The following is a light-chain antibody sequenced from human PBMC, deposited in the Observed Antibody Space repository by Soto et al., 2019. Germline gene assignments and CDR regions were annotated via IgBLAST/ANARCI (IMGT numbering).Light chain of an antibody. CDR2: DVT. V-gene: IGLV2-14*01. CDR1: SSDVGGYNY. J-gene: IGLJ1*01. CDR3: CSYTTSNTRQIV. Sequence: QSALTQPASVSGSPGQSITISCTGTSSDVGGYNYVSWYQQQPGKAPKFMIYDVTNRPSGVSNRFSGSKSGNTASLTISGLQAEDEADYYCCSYTTSNTRQIVFGTRTKVTV.